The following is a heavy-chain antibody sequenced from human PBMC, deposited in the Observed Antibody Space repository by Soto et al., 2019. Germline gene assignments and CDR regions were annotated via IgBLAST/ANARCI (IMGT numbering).Heavy chain of an antibody. D-gene: IGHD6-13*01. J-gene: IGHJ4*02. CDR3: ARSVAAAGPYYFDY. Sequence: ASVKVSCKASGGTFSSYISWVRQAPGQGLEWMGWINAGNGNTKYSQKFQGRVTITRDTSASTAYMELSSLRSEDTAVYYCARSVAAAGPYYFDYWGQGTLVTVSS. CDR1: GGTFSSY. V-gene: IGHV1-3*01. CDR2: INAGNGNT.